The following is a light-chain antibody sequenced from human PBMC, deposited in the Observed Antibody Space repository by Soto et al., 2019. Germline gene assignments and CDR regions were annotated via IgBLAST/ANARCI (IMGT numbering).Light chain of an antibody. CDR2: AAS. CDR3: QRSYSALLYT. J-gene: IGKJ2*01. Sequence: DIQMTQSPSSLSASVGDRVTITCRASQSISSYLNWYQQKPGKAPKLLIYAASSLQSGVPSKFNGSGSGTDFTLTISSLQPKDFATYYCQRSYSALLYTGGQGPKLEIK. CDR1: QSISSY. V-gene: IGKV1-39*01.